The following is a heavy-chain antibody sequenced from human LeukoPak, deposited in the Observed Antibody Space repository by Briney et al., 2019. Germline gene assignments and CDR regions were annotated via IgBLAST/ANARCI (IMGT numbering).Heavy chain of an antibody. D-gene: IGHD4-17*01. CDR1: GFTFSIYA. CDR2: ISGSGGST. V-gene: IGHV3-23*01. J-gene: IGHJ3*02. Sequence: PGGSLRLSCAASGFTFSIYAMSWVRQAPGKGLEWVSAISGSGGSTYYADSVKGRFTISRDNSKNTLYLQMNSLRAEDTAVYYCAKVLYGDYNAFDIWGQGTMVTVSS. CDR3: AKVLYGDYNAFDI.